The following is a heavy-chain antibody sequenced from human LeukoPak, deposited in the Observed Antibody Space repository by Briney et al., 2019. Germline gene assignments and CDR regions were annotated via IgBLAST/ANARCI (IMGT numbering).Heavy chain of an antibody. V-gene: IGHV4-34*01. CDR3: ARVVYSSSGYSKSYYYYYYYYMDV. CDR1: GGSFSGYY. J-gene: IGHJ6*03. D-gene: IGHD3-22*01. CDR2: INHSGST. Sequence: SETLSLTCAVYGGSFSGYYWSWIRQPPGKGLEWIGEINHSGSTNYNPSLKCRVTISVDTSKNQFSLKLSSVTAADTAVYYCARVVYSSSGYSKSYYYYYYYYMDVWGKGTTVTVSS.